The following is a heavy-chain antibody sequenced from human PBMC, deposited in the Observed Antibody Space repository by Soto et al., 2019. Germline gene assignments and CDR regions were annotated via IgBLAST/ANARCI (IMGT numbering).Heavy chain of an antibody. CDR3: AVHRATPGVALSNWFGP. Sequence: SETLSLTCTVSGGSISSYYWSWIRQPPGKGLEWIGYIYYSGATHYNPSLQGRLSMSLDTSRNQFSLKLTSMTVADTAVYYCAVHRATPGVALSNWFGPPGQGSLVTVSS. CDR1: GGSISSYY. V-gene: IGHV4-59*04. D-gene: IGHD3-10*01. J-gene: IGHJ5*02. CDR2: IYYSGAT.